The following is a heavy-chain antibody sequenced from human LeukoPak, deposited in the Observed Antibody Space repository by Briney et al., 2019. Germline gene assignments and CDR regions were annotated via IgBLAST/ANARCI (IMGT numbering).Heavy chain of an antibody. D-gene: IGHD1-20*01. CDR3: ARSVTGDGHIDY. CDR2: INPNSGGT. J-gene: IGHJ4*02. V-gene: IGHV1-2*02. CDR1: GYTFTGYY. Sequence: GASVKVSCKASGYTFTGYYMHWVRQAPGQGLEWMGWINPNSGGTNYAQKFQGRVTMTRDMSINTAYMELSRLRSDDTAVYSCARSVTGDGHIDYWGQGTLVTVSS.